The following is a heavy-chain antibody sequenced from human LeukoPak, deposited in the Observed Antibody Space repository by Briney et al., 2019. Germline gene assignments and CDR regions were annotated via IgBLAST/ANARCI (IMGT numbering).Heavy chain of an antibody. D-gene: IGHD1-20*01. Sequence: GGPLRLSCAASGFTFSSYWMSWVRQAPGRGPEWLANIKPDGNEKYYVDSVRGRFTISRDNAQHSLYLHMNSLRVEDTAIYYCARGDNWAFDYWGQGTLDTVSS. CDR2: IKPDGNEK. CDR1: GFTFSSYW. V-gene: IGHV3-7*05. J-gene: IGHJ4*02. CDR3: ARGDNWAFDY.